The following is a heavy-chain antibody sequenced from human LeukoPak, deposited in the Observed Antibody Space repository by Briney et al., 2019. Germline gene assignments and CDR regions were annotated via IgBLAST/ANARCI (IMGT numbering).Heavy chain of an antibody. CDR2: IHSDGSIT. D-gene: IGHD6-13*01. CDR3: AKVGRHSSRWYEGYDAFDM. V-gene: IGHV3-74*01. Sequence: PGGSLRLSCAASGFTFSSYWMHWVRQAPGKGLVWVSRIHSDGSITSYADSVKGRFTVSRDNAKNTLYLQMNSLRAEDTAVYYCAKVGRHSSRWYEGYDAFDMWGQGTMVTVSS. CDR1: GFTFSSYW. J-gene: IGHJ3*02.